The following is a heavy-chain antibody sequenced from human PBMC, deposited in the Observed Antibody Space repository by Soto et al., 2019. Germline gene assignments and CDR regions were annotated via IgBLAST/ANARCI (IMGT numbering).Heavy chain of an antibody. D-gene: IGHD2-2*01. CDR3: ARRGDYCSSTSCYVVLDP. V-gene: IGHV1-69*13. Sequence: GASVKVSCKASGGTFSSYAISWVRQAPGQGLEWMGGIIPIFGTANYAQKFQGRVTITADESTSTAYMELSSLRSEDTAVYYCARRGDYCSSTSCYVVLDPWGQGTLVTVSS. J-gene: IGHJ5*02. CDR1: GGTFSSYA. CDR2: IIPIFGTA.